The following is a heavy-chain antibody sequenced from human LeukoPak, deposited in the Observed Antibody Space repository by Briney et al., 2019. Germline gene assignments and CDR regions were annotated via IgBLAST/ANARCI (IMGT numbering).Heavy chain of an antibody. V-gene: IGHV4-34*01. Sequence: PSETLSLTCTVSGGSISSYYWNWIRQPPGKGLEWIGEINHSGSTNYNPSLKSRVTISVDTSKNQFSLKLSSVTAADTAVYYCARAYGDHDYWGQGTLVTVSS. CDR2: INHSGST. J-gene: IGHJ4*02. D-gene: IGHD4-17*01. CDR1: GGSISSYY. CDR3: ARAYGDHDY.